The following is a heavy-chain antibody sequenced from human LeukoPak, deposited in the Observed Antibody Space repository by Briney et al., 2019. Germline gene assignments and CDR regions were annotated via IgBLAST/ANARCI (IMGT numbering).Heavy chain of an antibody. CDR3: ARALGYCSGGSCTRGYNWFDP. J-gene: IGHJ5*02. V-gene: IGHV4-39*02. CDR1: GGSISSDSYY. CDR2: LYYRGSA. D-gene: IGHD2-15*01. Sequence: PSETLSLTCIVSGGSISSDSYYWAWIRQPPGKGLQWIGSLYYRGSAYYDASLKSRVTISGDTSMNHFSLKLSFVTTADTAVYYCARALGYCSGGSCTRGYNWFDPWGQGTLVTVPS.